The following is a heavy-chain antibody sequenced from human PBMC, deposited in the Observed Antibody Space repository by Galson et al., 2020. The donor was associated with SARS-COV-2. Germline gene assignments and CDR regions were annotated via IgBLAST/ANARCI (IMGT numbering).Heavy chain of an antibody. V-gene: IGHV2-5*02. CDR2: IFWDDDK. CDR1: GFSLYTSGVG. J-gene: IGHJ4*02. Sequence: KMSGPTLVKPTQALTLTCSFSGFSLYTSGVGVGWIRQSPGKGLEWLALIFWDDDKRYSPSLKNRLTITKDTSKNQVVLTMTKLDPVDSATYYCARTFYYDSTRQWAYCFDFWGQGAQVTVSS. CDR3: ARTFYYDSTRQWAYCFDF. D-gene: IGHD3-22*01.